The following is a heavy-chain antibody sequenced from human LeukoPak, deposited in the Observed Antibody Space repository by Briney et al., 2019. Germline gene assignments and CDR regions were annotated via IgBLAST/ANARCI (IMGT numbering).Heavy chain of an antibody. CDR3: ASLPNYGSGSYS. CDR1: GFTFSSYG. V-gene: IGHV3-23*01. D-gene: IGHD3-10*01. Sequence: GGTLRLSCAASGFTFSSYGMSWVRQAPGKGLEWVSAISGSGGSTYYADSVKGRFTISRDNSKNTLYLQMNSLRAEDTAVYYCASLPNYGSGSYSWGQGTLVTVSS. CDR2: ISGSGGST. J-gene: IGHJ5*02.